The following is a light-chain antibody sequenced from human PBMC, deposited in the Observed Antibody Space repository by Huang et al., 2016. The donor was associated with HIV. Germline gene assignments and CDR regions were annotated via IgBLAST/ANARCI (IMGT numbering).Light chain of an antibody. J-gene: IGKJ4*01. CDR1: QSVLYSSNNKNY. CDR3: QQYYSTPPT. V-gene: IGKV4-1*01. Sequence: DIVMTQSTDSLAVSLGERATINCKSSQSVLYSSNNKNYLDWYQQKPGQPPKLLIYWASTRESGVPDRFSGTGSGTDSTLTISSLQAEDVAVYFCQQYYSTPPTFGGGPRWRSN. CDR2: WAS.